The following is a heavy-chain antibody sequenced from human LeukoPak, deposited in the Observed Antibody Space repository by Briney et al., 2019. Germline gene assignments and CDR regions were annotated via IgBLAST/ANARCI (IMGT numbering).Heavy chain of an antibody. CDR3: ARGTSGSYDFRSGYSSYYYYMDV. Sequence: SETLSLTCAVYGGSFSGYYWSWIRQPPGKGLEWIGYIYYSGSTNYNPSLKSRVTISVDTSKNQFSLKLSSVTAADTAVYYCARGTSGSYDFRSGYSSYYYYMDVWGKGTTVTVSS. J-gene: IGHJ6*03. CDR1: GGSFSGYY. V-gene: IGHV4-59*01. CDR2: IYYSGST. D-gene: IGHD3-3*01.